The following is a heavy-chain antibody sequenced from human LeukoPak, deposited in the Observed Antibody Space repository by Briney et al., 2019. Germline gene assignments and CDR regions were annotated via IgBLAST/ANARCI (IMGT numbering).Heavy chain of an antibody. V-gene: IGHV1-18*01. CDR2: ISAYNGNT. D-gene: IGHD3-3*01. Sequence: ASVKVSCKASGYTFTSYGISWVRQAPGQGLEWMGWISAYNGNTNYAQKLQGRVTMPTDTSTSTAYMELRSLRSDDTAVYYCARAPPEARDFWSGYYPFDYWGQGTLVTVSS. CDR3: ARAPPEARDFWSGYYPFDY. CDR1: GYTFTSYG. J-gene: IGHJ4*02.